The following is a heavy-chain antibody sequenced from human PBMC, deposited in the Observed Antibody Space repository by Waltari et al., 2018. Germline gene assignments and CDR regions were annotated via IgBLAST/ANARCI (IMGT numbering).Heavy chain of an antibody. CDR3: ARPRTTVGTGLWNDGLQI. V-gene: IGHV1-69*01. D-gene: IGHD1-1*01. CDR2: IIPVFRSA. J-gene: IGHJ3*02. Sequence: QVQLVQSGAEVKKPGSSVKVSCKASGGPFSNYALTWVRQAPGQGLEWMGGIIPVFRSAHYAQNFLDRVTITADESTSTAYMELMGLTSDDTAVYYCARPRTTVGTGLWNDGLQIWGQGTLVTVSS. CDR1: GGPFSNYA.